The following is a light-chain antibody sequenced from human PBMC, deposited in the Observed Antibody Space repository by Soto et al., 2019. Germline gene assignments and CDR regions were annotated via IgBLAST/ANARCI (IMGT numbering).Light chain of an antibody. CDR1: QSISTW. CDR3: QQYYSYPLT. J-gene: IGKJ4*01. CDR2: DAS. Sequence: DIQLTQSPSTLSASVGDRVTITCRASQSISTWLAWYQQKPGKAPKLLIYDASSMQTGVPSRFNGSGSGTDFSLTISCLQSEDFATYYCQQYYSYPLTFGGGTKVDIK. V-gene: IGKV1-5*01.